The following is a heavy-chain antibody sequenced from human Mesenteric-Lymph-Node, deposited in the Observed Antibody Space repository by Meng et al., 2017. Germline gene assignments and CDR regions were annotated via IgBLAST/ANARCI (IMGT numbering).Heavy chain of an antibody. J-gene: IGHJ5*02. CDR1: GYTFTGYY. CDR3: ARDTVKWQQLVRFDP. V-gene: IGHV1-2*02. D-gene: IGHD6-13*01. CDR2: INPNSGGT. Sequence: ASVKVSCKASGYTFTGYYIHWVRQAPGQGLEWMGWINPNSGGTNYAQKFQGRVTMTRDTSISTAYMELSRLRSDDTAVYYCARDTVKWQQLVRFDPWGQGTLVTVSS.